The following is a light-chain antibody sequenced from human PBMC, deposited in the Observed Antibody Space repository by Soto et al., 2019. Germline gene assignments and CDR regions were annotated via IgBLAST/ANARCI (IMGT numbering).Light chain of an antibody. J-gene: IGKJ4*01. Sequence: EIVMTQSPATLSVSPGERATLSCRASQSVSYTFLAWYQQKPGQAPRLLIHGAFSRATGIPDRFSGSGSGTDFTLTISTLEPEDSAVYYCQQYGTSPLTFGGGTKVDIK. CDR3: QQYGTSPLT. V-gene: IGKV3-20*01. CDR1: QSVSYTF. CDR2: GAF.